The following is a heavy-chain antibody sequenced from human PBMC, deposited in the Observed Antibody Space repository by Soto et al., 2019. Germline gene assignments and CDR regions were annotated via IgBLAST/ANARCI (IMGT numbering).Heavy chain of an antibody. D-gene: IGHD2-21*02. Sequence: LRLSCAASGSTFSSYAMHWVRQAPGKGLEWVAVISYDGSNKYYADSVKGRFTISRDNSKNTLYLQMNSLRAEDTAVYYCARSYCGGDCPPAGGNYWGQGTLVTVSS. V-gene: IGHV3-30-3*01. CDR3: ARSYCGGDCPPAGGNY. CDR2: ISYDGSNK. J-gene: IGHJ4*02. CDR1: GSTFSSYA.